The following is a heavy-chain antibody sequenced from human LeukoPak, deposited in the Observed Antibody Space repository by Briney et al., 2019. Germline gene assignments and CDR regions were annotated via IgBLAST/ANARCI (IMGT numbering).Heavy chain of an antibody. D-gene: IGHD2-2*01. J-gene: IGHJ4*02. Sequence: SGGSPRLSCAASGFTFSSYAMHWVRQAPGKGLEWVAVISYDGSNKYYADSVKGRFTISRDNSKNTLYLQMNSLRAEDTAVYYCARGGAYCSSTSRYEFDYWGQGTLVTVSS. CDR3: ARGGAYCSSTSRYEFDY. CDR1: GFTFSSYA. V-gene: IGHV3-30*04. CDR2: ISYDGSNK.